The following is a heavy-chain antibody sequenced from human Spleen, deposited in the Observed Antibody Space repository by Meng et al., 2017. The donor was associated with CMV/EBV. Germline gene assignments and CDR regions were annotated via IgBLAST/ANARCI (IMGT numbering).Heavy chain of an antibody. V-gene: IGHV3-9*01. J-gene: IGHJ4*02. CDR2: INWNGDNI. Sequence: SLKISCVASGFTFDDYAMFWVRQAPGKGLEWVSGINWNGDNIGYADSVKGRFTISRDNAKNSLYLQMNSLRAEDTAVYYCARNYPYYEYWGQGTLVTVSS. CDR1: GFTFDDYA. D-gene: IGHD3-10*01. CDR3: ARNYPYYEY.